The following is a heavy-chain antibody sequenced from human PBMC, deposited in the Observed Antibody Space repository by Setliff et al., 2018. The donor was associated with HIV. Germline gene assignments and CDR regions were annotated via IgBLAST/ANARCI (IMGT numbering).Heavy chain of an antibody. CDR1: GYTFTSYY. Sequence: ASVKVSCKASGYTFTSYYMHWVRQAPGQGLEWMGIINPSGGSTSYAQKFQGRVTMTRETSTSTVYMELSSLRSEDTAVYYCARAGLGGYSGYDRDYYYYMDVWGKGTTVTVSS. J-gene: IGHJ6*03. CDR2: INPSGGST. CDR3: ARAGLGGYSGYDRDYYYYMDV. V-gene: IGHV1-46*01. D-gene: IGHD5-12*01.